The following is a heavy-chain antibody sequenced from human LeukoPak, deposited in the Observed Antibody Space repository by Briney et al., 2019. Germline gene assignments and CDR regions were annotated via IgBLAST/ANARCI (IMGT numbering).Heavy chain of an antibody. CDR1: GFTFSNAW. CDR2: IKSKTDGGTT. CDR3: TTYTAYYYYYMDV. J-gene: IGHJ6*03. Sequence: PGGSLRLSCAASGFTFSNAWMSWVRQAPGKGLEWVGRIKSKTDGGTTDYAAPVKGRFTISRDDSKNTLYLQMNSLKTEDTAVYYCTTYTAYYYYYMDVWGKGTTVTVSS. D-gene: IGHD4-11*01. V-gene: IGHV3-15*01.